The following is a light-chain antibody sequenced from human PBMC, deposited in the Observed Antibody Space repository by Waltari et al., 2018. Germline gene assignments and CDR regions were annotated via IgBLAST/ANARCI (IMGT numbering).Light chain of an antibody. J-gene: IGLJ7*01. CDR1: SSDVGTYNF. Sequence: QSALTQPRSVSGSPGQSVTISCSGTSSDVGTYNFVPWYQQHPGNAPKLLIYDVVKRPSGVPDRFSGSKSGNTASLTISGLQTEDEADYYCCSYAGSYTFVFGGGTQLTVL. CDR3: CSYAGSYTFV. V-gene: IGLV2-11*01. CDR2: DVV.